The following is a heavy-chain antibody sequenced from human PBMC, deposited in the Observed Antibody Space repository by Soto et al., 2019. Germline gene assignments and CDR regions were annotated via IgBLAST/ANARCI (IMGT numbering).Heavy chain of an antibody. CDR1: GYTFTSYD. D-gene: IGHD6-19*01. CDR3: ARGLPVPPGYQWLVLEKWFDP. J-gene: IGHJ5*02. CDR2: MNPNSGNT. V-gene: IGHV1-8*01. Sequence: ASVKVSCKASGYTFTSYDINWVRQATGQGLEWMGWMNPNSGNTGYAQKFQGRVTMTRNTSISTAYMELSSLRSEDTAVYYCARGLPVPPGYQWLVLEKWFDPWGEGSLVTVAS.